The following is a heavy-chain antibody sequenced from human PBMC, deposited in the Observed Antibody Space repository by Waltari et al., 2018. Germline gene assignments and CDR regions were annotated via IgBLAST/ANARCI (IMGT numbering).Heavy chain of an antibody. Sequence: QVQLQESGPGLVKPSETLSLTCTVSGGSISNYYWNWIRQSPGKGLEWIGYIYYTGRTSYNPSLKIRVTISLDTSKNQISLKLMSVTAADTAMYYCARHEASPLDPWGQGTLVTVSS. CDR2: IYYTGRT. CDR1: GGSISNYY. V-gene: IGHV4-59*08. J-gene: IGHJ5*02. CDR3: ARHEASPLDP.